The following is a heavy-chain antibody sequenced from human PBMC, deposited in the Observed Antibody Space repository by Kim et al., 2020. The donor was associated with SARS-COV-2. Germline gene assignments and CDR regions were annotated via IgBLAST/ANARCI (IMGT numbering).Heavy chain of an antibody. CDR2: IKQDGSEK. CDR3: ARGDSRIQKYYFDY. V-gene: IGHV3-7*01. Sequence: GGSLRLSCAASGFTFSSYWMSWVRQAPGKGLEWVANIKQDGSEKYYVDSVKGRFTISRDNAKNSLYLQMNSLRAEDTAVYYCARGDSRIQKYYFDYWGQGTLVTVSS. D-gene: IGHD3-22*01. CDR1: GFTFSSYW. J-gene: IGHJ4*02.